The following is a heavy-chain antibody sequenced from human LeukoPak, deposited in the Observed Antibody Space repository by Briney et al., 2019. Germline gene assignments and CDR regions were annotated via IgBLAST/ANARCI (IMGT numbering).Heavy chain of an antibody. CDR2: ISSSGSTI. V-gene: IGHV3-11*04. CDR3: ARIVLRYFDWLLETPMSYFDY. CDR1: GFTFSDYY. J-gene: IGHJ4*02. Sequence: GGSLRLSCAASGFTFSDYYMSWIRQAPGKGLEWVSYISSSGSTIYYADSVKGRFTISRDNAKNSLYLQMNSLRAEDTAVYYCARIVLRYFDWLLETPMSYFDYWGRGTLVTVSS. D-gene: IGHD3-9*01.